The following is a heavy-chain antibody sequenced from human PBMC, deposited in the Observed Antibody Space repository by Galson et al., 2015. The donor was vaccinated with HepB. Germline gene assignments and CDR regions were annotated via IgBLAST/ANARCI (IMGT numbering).Heavy chain of an antibody. V-gene: IGHV4-30-2*01. D-gene: IGHD3-16*01. CDR3: ARGTYDYVWGSRLDY. CDR1: GGSISSGGYS. Sequence: TLSLTCAVSGGSISSGGYSWSWIRQPPGKGLEWIGYIYHSGSTYYNPSLKSRVTISVDRSKNQFSLKLSSVTAADTAVYYCARGTYDYVWGSRLDYWGQGTLVTVSS. CDR2: IYHSGST. J-gene: IGHJ4*02.